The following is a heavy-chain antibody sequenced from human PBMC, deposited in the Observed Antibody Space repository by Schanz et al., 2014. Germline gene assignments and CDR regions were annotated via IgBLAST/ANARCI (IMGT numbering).Heavy chain of an antibody. Sequence: EVQLVESGGGLVQPGGSLRLSCAASGFTFSSYWMHWVRQVPGKGLVWVSRIKSDGSSTSYADSVKGRFTISRDNSKNSLYLQMNGLRAEDTAVYYCARPPHDSSGYYPFDYWGQGTLVTVSS. V-gene: IGHV3-74*01. D-gene: IGHD3-22*01. CDR1: GFTFSSYW. J-gene: IGHJ4*02. CDR2: IKSDGSST. CDR3: ARPPHDSSGYYPFDY.